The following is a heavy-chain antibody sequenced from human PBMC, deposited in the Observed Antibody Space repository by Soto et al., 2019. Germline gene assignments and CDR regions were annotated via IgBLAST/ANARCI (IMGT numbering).Heavy chain of an antibody. CDR3: ARVGYDFWRCYYDQYYYYYMDV. J-gene: IGHJ6*03. Sequence: QVQLVESGGGVVQPGRSLRLSCAASGFTFSSYGMHWVRQAPGKGLEWVAVIWYDGSNKYYADSVKGRFTISRDNSNNTLYLQMNSLRDEDTAVYYCARVGYDFWRCYYDQYYYYYMDVWGKVTTVTVSS. V-gene: IGHV3-33*01. D-gene: IGHD3-3*01. CDR1: GFTFSSYG. CDR2: IWYDGSNK.